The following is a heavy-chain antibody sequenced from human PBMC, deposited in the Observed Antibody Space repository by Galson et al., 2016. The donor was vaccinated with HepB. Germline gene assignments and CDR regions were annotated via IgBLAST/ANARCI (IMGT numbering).Heavy chain of an antibody. V-gene: IGHV3-48*02. Sequence: SLRLSCAASGFNFNNYTINWVRQAPGKGLEWISYISSGSSIIYYADSVRGRFTISRDSAKNSVYLQMNSLSDEDTAVYYCARSPDSSTWYMSWYFDLWGRGTLVTVSS. D-gene: IGHD6-13*01. CDR2: ISSGSSII. CDR3: ARSPDSSTWYMSWYFDL. CDR1: GFNFNNYT. J-gene: IGHJ2*01.